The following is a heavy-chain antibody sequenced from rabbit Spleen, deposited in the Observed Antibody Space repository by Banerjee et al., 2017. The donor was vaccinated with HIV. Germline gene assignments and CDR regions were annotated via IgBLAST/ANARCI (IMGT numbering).Heavy chain of an antibody. CDR1: GFSFSSSYY. CDR3: ARMVVVIATTYFNL. J-gene: IGHJ4*01. V-gene: IGHV1S40*01. D-gene: IGHD8-1*01. CDR2: IDAGSSGNT. Sequence: QSLEESGGDLVKPGASLTLTCTASGFSFSSSYYMCWVRQAPGKGLEWIACIDAGSSGNTYYASWAKGRFTISKTSSTTVTLQMTSLTAADTATYFCARMVVVIATTYFNLWGPGTLVTVS.